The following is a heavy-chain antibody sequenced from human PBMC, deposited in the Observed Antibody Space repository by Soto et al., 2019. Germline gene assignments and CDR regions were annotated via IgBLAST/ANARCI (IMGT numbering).Heavy chain of an antibody. Sequence: SETLSLTCTVSGGSISSYYWSWIRQPPGKGLEWIGYIYYSGSTNYNPSLKSRVTISVDTSKNQFSLKLSSVTAADTAVYYCARSYSSSWWGTIFDYWGQGTLVTVS. D-gene: IGHD6-13*01. CDR3: ARSYSSSWWGTIFDY. V-gene: IGHV4-59*01. CDR2: IYYSGST. J-gene: IGHJ4*02. CDR1: GGSISSYY.